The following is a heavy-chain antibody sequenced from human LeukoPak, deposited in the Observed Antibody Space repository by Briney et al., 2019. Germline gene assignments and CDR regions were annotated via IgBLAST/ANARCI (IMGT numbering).Heavy chain of an antibody. CDR1: GFIFSSYA. J-gene: IGHJ4*02. CDR2: ISGSGSSP. Sequence: GGSLRLSCAASGFIFSSYAMSWVRQAPGKGLEWVSTISGSGSSPYYADSVKGRFTISRDNSKNTLYLQVNSLRAEDTAVYYCAKGSSMILVVISSWGQGTLVTVSS. CDR3: AKGSSMILVVISS. V-gene: IGHV3-23*01. D-gene: IGHD3-22*01.